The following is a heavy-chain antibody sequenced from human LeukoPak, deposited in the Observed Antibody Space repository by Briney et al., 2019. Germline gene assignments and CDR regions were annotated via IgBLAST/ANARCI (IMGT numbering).Heavy chain of an antibody. D-gene: IGHD3-10*01. CDR2: INHSGST. CDR3: ARNVLLWFGGRIQPQKLDY. J-gene: IGHJ4*02. CDR1: GGSFSGYY. V-gene: IGHV4-34*01. Sequence: PSETLSLTCAVYGGSFSGYYWSWIRQPPGKGLEWTGEINHSGSTNYNPSLKSRVTISVDTSKNQFSLKLSSVTAADTAVYYCARNVLLWFGGRIQPQKLDYWGQGTLVTVSS.